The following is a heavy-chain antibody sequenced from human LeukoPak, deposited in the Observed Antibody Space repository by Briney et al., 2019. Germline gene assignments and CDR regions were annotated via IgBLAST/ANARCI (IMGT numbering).Heavy chain of an antibody. D-gene: IGHD2-2*01. CDR3: AKLGDIVVVPAAGWVDY. J-gene: IGHJ4*02. Sequence: GGSLRLSCAASGFTFSSYAMSWVRQAPGKGLEWVSAISGSGGSTYYADSVKGRFTISRDNSKNTLCLQMNSLRAEDTAVYYCAKLGDIVVVPAAGWVDYWGQGTLVTVSS. V-gene: IGHV3-23*01. CDR1: GFTFSSYA. CDR2: ISGSGGST.